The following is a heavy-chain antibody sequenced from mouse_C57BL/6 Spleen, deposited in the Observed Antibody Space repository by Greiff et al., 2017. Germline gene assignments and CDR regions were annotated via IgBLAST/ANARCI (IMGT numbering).Heavy chain of an antibody. CDR2: ISSGSSTI. Sequence: EVKVEESGGGLVKPGGSLKLSCAASGFTFSDYGMHWVRQAPEKGLEWVAYISSGSSTIYYADTVKGRFTISRDNAKNTLFLQMTSLRSEDTAMYYCARHWDAAYWGQGTLVTVSA. D-gene: IGHD4-1*01. V-gene: IGHV5-17*01. CDR3: ARHWDAAY. CDR1: GFTFSDYG. J-gene: IGHJ3*01.